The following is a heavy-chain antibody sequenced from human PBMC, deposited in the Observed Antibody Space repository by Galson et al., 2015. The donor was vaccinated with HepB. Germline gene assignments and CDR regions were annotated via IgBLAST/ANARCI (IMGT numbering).Heavy chain of an antibody. V-gene: IGHV3-48*02. CDR2: ISSSSSTI. CDR1: GFTFSSYS. D-gene: IGHD3-3*01. Sequence: SLRLSCAAFGFTFSSYSMNWVRQAPGKGLEWVSYISSSSSTIYYADSVKGRFTISRDNAKNSLYLQMNSLRDEDTAVYYCARDEGFLEWTTFDYWGQGTLVTVSS. CDR3: ARDEGFLEWTTFDY. J-gene: IGHJ4*02.